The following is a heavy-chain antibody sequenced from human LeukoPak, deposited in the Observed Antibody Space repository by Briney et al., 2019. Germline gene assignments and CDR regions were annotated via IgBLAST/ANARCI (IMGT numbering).Heavy chain of an antibody. CDR3: ASRTARTVSGMDV. Sequence: PSETLSLTCTVSGGSISSGGYYWSWIRQHPGKGLEWIGYIYYSGSTYYNPSLKSRVTISVDTSKNQFSLKLSSVTAADTAVYYCASRTARTVSGMDVWGQGTTVTVSS. D-gene: IGHD4-4*01. CDR1: GGSISSGGYY. J-gene: IGHJ6*02. V-gene: IGHV4-31*03. CDR2: IYYSGST.